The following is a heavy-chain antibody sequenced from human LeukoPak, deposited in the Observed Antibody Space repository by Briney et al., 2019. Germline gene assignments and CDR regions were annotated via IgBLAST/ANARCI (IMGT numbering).Heavy chain of an antibody. Sequence: PSETLSLTCTVSGGSISGYYWTWVRQPPGKGLEWIGQIHYSGRADYNPSLKSRITIPVDTSKNQMSLKLTSVTAADTAIYYCARFGVDYDMGVWGQGTTVTVSS. D-gene: IGHD3-16*01. V-gene: IGHV4-59*01. J-gene: IGHJ6*02. CDR3: ARFGVDYDMGV. CDR1: GGSISGYY. CDR2: IHYSGRA.